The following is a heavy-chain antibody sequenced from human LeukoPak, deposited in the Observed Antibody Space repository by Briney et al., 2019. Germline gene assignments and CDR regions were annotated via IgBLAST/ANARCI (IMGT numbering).Heavy chain of an antibody. CDR1: GGSISSSSYY. Sequence: PSETLSLTCTVSGGSISSSSYYWGWIRQPPGKGLEWIGSIYYSGSTYYNPSLKSRVTISVDTSKNQFSLKLSSVAAADTAVYYCARLVWDSSGWFDPWGQGTLVTVSS. CDR2: IYYSGST. CDR3: ARLVWDSSGWFDP. V-gene: IGHV4-39*07. J-gene: IGHJ5*02. D-gene: IGHD6-19*01.